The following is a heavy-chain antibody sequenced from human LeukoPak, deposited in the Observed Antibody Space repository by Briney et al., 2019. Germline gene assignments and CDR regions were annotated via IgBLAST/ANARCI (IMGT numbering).Heavy chain of an antibody. J-gene: IGHJ4*02. V-gene: IGHV1-69*13. Sequence: SVKVSCKASGGTFSSYAISWVRQSPGQGLEWMRGIIPIFGTANYAQKFQGRVTITADESTSTAYMELRSLRSEDTAVYYCARVCLPQVKGMVTQDHGVDYWGQGTLVTVSS. CDR1: GGTFSSYA. D-gene: IGHD5-18*01. CDR3: ARVCLPQVKGMVTQDHGVDY. CDR2: IIPIFGTA.